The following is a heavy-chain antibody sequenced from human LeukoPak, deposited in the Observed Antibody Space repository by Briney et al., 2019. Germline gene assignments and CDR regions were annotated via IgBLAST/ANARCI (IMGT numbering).Heavy chain of an antibody. CDR1: AFPFSTYS. D-gene: IGHD3-10*01. V-gene: IGHV3-21*01. CDR2: ISRGSSRR. CDR3: AAVAEFDITASFDF. J-gene: IGHJ4*02. Sequence: GGSLRLSCAASAFPFSTYSMNWVRQAPGKGLEWVSSISRGSSRRHYADSVKGRFTISRDNAKNSLYLQMNSLRAEDTAVYYCAAVAEFDITASFDFWGQGTLVTVSS.